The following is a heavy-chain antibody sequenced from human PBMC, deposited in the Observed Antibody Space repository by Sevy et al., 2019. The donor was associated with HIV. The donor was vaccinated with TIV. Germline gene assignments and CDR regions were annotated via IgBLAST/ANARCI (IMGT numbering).Heavy chain of an antibody. Sequence: GGYLRLSCAASGFTFSKYWMGWVRQAPGKGLERVANIKQDAGQKYYVDSVKGRFTISRDNAKNSLYLQMNSLRAEDTAVYFCARDDGNYYFHYWGQGTLVSVSS. J-gene: IGHJ4*02. D-gene: IGHD1-7*01. CDR1: GFTFSKYW. CDR2: IKQDAGQK. CDR3: ARDDGNYYFHY. V-gene: IGHV3-7*01.